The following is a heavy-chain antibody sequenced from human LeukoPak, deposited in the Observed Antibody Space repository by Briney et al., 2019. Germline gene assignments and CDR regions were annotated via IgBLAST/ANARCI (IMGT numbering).Heavy chain of an antibody. J-gene: IGHJ4*02. V-gene: IGHV3-7*01. CDR1: GFTFSSYW. D-gene: IGHD3-16*02. CDR3: ASDRRDYVWGSYRD. CDR2: IKQDGSEK. Sequence: PGGSLGLSCAASGFTFSSYWMSWVRQAPGKGLEWVANIKQDGSEKYYVDSVKGRFTISRDNAKNSLYLQMNSLRAEDTAVYYCASDRRDYVWGSYRDWGQGTLVTVSS.